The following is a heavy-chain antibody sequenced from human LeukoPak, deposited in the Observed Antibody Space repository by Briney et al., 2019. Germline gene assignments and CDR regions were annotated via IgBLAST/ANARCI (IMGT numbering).Heavy chain of an antibody. Sequence: GGSLRLSCAASGFSFSSYWMSWVRQAPGKVLEWVANIKQDGSDKYYVDSVKGRFTISRDNAKNSLYLQMNSLRAEDRAIYYCARLIRRGVIPYYFDYWGQGTLVTVSS. CDR1: GFSFSSYW. CDR3: ARLIRRGVIPYYFDY. J-gene: IGHJ4*02. V-gene: IGHV3-7*01. D-gene: IGHD2-8*02. CDR2: IKQDGSDK.